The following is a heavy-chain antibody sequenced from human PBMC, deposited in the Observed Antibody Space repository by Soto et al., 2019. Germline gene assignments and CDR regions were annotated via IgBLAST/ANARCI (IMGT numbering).Heavy chain of an antibody. CDR3: ARDPHDYGVYGGLDL. V-gene: IGHV3-53*01. CDR2: MYRDGRT. D-gene: IGHD4-17*01. J-gene: IGHJ5*02. Sequence: EVQLAESGGGLIQSGGSLRLSCAVSGFSVSASYINWVRQAPGKGLEWVSVMYRDGRTYYADSVTGRFTLSRDNSKNSVSLQMNSLRAEDTAVYYCARDPHDYGVYGGLDLWGQGTLVTVSS. CDR1: GFSVSASY.